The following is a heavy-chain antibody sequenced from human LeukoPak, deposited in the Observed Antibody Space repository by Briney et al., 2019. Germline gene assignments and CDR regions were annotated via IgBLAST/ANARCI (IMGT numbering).Heavy chain of an antibody. J-gene: IGHJ4*02. V-gene: IGHV3-21*01. CDR2: ISSSSIYI. CDR1: GXTFNVYN. Sequence: PGGSLRLSCAASGXTFNVYNMNWVRQAPGKGLEWVSSISSSSIYIYYADSVKGRFTISRDNANNSLYLQMNSLRAEDTAVYYCARDQRFGHFDSWGQGTLVTVSS. CDR3: ARDQRFGHFDS. D-gene: IGHD3-10*01.